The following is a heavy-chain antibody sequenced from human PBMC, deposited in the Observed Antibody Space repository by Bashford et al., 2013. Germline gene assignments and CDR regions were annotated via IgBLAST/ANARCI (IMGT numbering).Heavy chain of an antibody. CDR1: GFTFSSYA. CDR3: ARDQGHYDFWSGYSDNWFDP. CDR2: ISGSGGST. D-gene: IGHD3-3*01. J-gene: IGHJ5*02. V-gene: IGHV3-23*01. Sequence: GGPVRLSCAASGFTFSSYAMHWVRQAPGKGLEWVSAISGSGGSTYYADSVKGRFTISRDNSKNTLYLQMNSLRAEDTAVYYCARDQGHYDFWSGYSDNWFDPWGQGTLVTVSS.